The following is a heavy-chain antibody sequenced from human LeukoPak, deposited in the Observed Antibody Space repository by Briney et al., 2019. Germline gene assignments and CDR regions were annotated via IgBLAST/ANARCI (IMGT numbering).Heavy chain of an antibody. CDR3: ARGPKLWFGEL. CDR2: INHSGST. D-gene: IGHD3-10*01. J-gene: IGHJ4*02. CDR1: GGSFSGYY. Sequence: PSETLSLTCAVYGGSFSGYYWSWIRQPPGKGLEWIGEINHSGSTNYNPSLKSRATISVDTSKNQFSLKLSSVTAADTAVYYCARGPKLWFGELWGQGTLVTVSS. V-gene: IGHV4-34*01.